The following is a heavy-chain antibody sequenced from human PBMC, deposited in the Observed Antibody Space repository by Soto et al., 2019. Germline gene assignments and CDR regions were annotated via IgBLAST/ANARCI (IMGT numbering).Heavy chain of an antibody. Sequence: GGSLRLSCAASGFTFSSYGMHWVRQAPGKGLEWVAVISYDGSNKYYADSVKGRFTISRDNSKNTLYLQMNSLRAEDTAVYYCAKGPQLGGYYYSGMDVWGQGTTVTVSS. CDR3: AKGPQLGGYYYSGMDV. D-gene: IGHD6-13*01. J-gene: IGHJ6*02. V-gene: IGHV3-30*18. CDR1: GFTFSSYG. CDR2: ISYDGSNK.